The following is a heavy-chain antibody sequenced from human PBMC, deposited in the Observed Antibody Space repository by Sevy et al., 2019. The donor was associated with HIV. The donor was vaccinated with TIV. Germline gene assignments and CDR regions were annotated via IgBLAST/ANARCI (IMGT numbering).Heavy chain of an antibody. V-gene: IGHV3-7*01. CDR3: ARAEQVTMLVVFGGLYFDS. CDR1: GFTFSGYW. Sequence: GESLKISCAASGFTFSGYWMTWVRQAPGKGLEWVANIKQDESEKYYVDSVKGRFTISRDNAKNSLYLQMNSLRADDTAVYYCARAEQVTMLVVFGGLYFDSWGQGTLVTVSS. D-gene: IGHD3-22*01. CDR2: IKQDESEK. J-gene: IGHJ4*02.